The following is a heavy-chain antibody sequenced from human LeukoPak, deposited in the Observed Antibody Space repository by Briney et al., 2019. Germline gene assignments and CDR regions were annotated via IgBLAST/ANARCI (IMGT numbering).Heavy chain of an antibody. CDR1: GGSISSGDYY. D-gene: IGHD4-11*01. Sequence: LSLTCTVSGGSISSGDYYWSWIRQPPGKGLEWIGYIYYSGSTYYNPSLKSRVTISVDTSKNQFSLKLSSVTAADTAVYYCARVTTHYYYYYMDVWGKGTTVTVSS. CDR3: ARVTTHYYYYYMDV. CDR2: IYYSGST. V-gene: IGHV4-30-4*08. J-gene: IGHJ6*03.